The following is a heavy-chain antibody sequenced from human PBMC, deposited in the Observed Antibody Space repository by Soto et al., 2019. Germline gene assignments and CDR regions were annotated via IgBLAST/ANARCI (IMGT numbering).Heavy chain of an antibody. Sequence: QVQLQESGPGLVKPSQTLSLTCTVSGRSISSGGYYWSWIRQHPGKGLEWIGYIYYSGSTYYNPSLKSRVTISVDTSKNQFALKLSSVTAADTAVYYCARAAEGTVVTPEWFDPWGQGTLVTVSS. V-gene: IGHV4-31*03. J-gene: IGHJ5*02. CDR2: IYYSGST. D-gene: IGHD2-21*02. CDR1: GRSISSGGYY. CDR3: ARAAEGTVVTPEWFDP.